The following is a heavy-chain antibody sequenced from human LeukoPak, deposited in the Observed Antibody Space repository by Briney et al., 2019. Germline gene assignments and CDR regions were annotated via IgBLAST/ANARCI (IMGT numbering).Heavy chain of an antibody. CDR3: ARGSYYYPNTYFDY. J-gene: IGHJ4*02. CDR1: GFTFSSYA. D-gene: IGHD3-10*01. V-gene: IGHV3-23*01. Sequence: GGSLRLSCAASGFTFSSYAMSWVRQAPGKGLEWVSAISGSGGSTYYADSVKGRFTISRDNSKNTLYLQMNSLRAEDTAVYYCARGSYYYPNTYFDYWGQGTLVTVSS. CDR2: ISGSGGST.